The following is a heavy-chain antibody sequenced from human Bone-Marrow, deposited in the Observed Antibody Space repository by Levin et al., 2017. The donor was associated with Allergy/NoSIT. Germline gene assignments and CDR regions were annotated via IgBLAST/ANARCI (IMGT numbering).Heavy chain of an antibody. CDR2: ISDDGSNN. V-gene: IGHV3-30*18. CDR1: GFTFSSFA. Sequence: GGSLRLSCAASGFTFSSFAIHWVRQAPGKGLEWVSFISDDGSNNYFIDSVRGRFTISRDNSKNTVYLQMNSLRVEDTAVYYCAKDKHRWSMDTSDLDSWGQGTLVIVSS. CDR3: AKDKHRWSMDTSDLDS. D-gene: IGHD4-23*01. J-gene: IGHJ4*02.